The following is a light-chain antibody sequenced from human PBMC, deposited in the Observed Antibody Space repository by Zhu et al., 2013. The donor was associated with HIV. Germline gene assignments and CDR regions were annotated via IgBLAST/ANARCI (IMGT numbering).Light chain of an antibody. V-gene: IGKV1-5*03. CDR3: QQYNTYS. J-gene: IGKJ4*01. CDR1: QNIGHW. CDR2: KAS. Sequence: DIQMTQSPSTLSASVGDRVTITCRASQNIGHWLAWYQQKPGEAPKLLIYKASNLGSGVPSRFSGTGFGTEFTLTISDLQPDDFSTYFCQQYNTYSFGGGTKVDIK.